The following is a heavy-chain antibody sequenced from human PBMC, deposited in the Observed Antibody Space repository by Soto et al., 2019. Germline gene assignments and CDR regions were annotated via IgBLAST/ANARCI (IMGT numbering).Heavy chain of an antibody. Sequence: QVQLVESGGGVVKPGRSLRLSCAASGFTFSSYGMHWVRQAPGKGLEWVAFISYDGSNKYYADSVKGRFTISRDNSKNTQYLQMNSLRAEDTAVYYCEKGASGGENYYSYYIDVWGKGTTVTVSS. J-gene: IGHJ6*03. CDR3: EKGASGGENYYSYYIDV. D-gene: IGHD2-15*01. V-gene: IGHV3-30*18. CDR2: ISYDGSNK. CDR1: GFTFSSYG.